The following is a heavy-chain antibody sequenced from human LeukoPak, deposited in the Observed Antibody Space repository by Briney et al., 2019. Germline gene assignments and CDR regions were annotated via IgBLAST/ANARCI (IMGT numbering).Heavy chain of an antibody. CDR1: GGSFSGYY. Sequence: PSETLSLTCAVYGGSFSGYYWSWIRQPPGKGLEWIGEINHSGSTNYNPSLKSRVTISVDTSKNQFSLKLSSVTAADTAVYYCAGGYDYDYVWGSYRPFDYWGQGTLVTVSS. CDR3: AGGYDYDYVWGSYRPFDY. J-gene: IGHJ4*02. V-gene: IGHV4-34*01. CDR2: INHSGST. D-gene: IGHD3-16*02.